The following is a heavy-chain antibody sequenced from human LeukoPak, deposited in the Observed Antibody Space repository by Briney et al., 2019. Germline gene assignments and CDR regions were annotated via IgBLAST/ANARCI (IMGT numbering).Heavy chain of an antibody. CDR2: INHSGST. CDR1: GGSFSGYY. J-gene: IGHJ4*02. D-gene: IGHD3-10*01. CDR3: ARDNNYYGSGSYHDY. Sequence: SETLSLTCAVYGGSFSGYYWSWIRQPPGKGLEWIGEINHSGSTNYNPSLKSRVTISVDTSKNQFSLKLSSVTAADTAVYYCARDNNYYGSGSYHDYWGQGTLVTVSS. V-gene: IGHV4-34*01.